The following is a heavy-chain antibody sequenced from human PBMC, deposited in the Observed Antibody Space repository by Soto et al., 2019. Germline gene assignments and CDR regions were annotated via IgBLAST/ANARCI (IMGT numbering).Heavy chain of an antibody. V-gene: IGHV4-59*08. J-gene: IGHJ5*02. CDR2: VYYSGST. CDR3: AMTVTTLDHWFDP. D-gene: IGHD4-4*01. CDR1: GGSISGYY. Sequence: QVQLQESGPGLVKPSETLSLTCTVSGGSISGYYWRWIRQSPEKGLEWIGHVYYSGSTKYNPSLKSRVTISVDTSKNQFSLNLRSVTAADTAVYYCAMTVTTLDHWFDPWGQGILVTVSS.